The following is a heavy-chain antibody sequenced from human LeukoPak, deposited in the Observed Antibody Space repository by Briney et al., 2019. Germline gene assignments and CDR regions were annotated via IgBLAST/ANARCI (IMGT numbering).Heavy chain of an antibody. J-gene: IGHJ6*02. D-gene: IGHD4-17*01. V-gene: IGHV3-30*18. CDR1: GFTFSSYG. CDR2: ISYDGSNK. CDR3: AKDLLRYGDYNGMDV. Sequence: GGSLRLSCAASGFTFSSYGMHWVRQAPGEGLEWVAVISYDGSNKYYADSVKGRFTISRDNSKNTLYLQMNSLRAEDTAVYYCAKDLLRYGDYNGMDVWGQGTTVTVSS.